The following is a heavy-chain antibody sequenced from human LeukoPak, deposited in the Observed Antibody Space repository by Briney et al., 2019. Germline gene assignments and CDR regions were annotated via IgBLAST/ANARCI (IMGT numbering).Heavy chain of an antibody. CDR2: VSYDGTEK. V-gene: IGHV3-30*04. CDR3: ARSIRGVFDV. D-gene: IGHD3-10*01. CDR1: GFTFSSYA. Sequence: GGSLRLSCAASGFTFSSYAMHWVRQAPGKGLEWVAVVSYDGTEKIYADSVKGRLNLSRDNSKNTVDLQMNSLTSEDTAVYYCARSIRGVFDVWGQGTTVTVSS. J-gene: IGHJ6*02.